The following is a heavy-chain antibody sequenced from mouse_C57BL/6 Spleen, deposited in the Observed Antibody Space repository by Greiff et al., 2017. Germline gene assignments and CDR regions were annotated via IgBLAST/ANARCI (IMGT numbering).Heavy chain of an antibody. CDR2: IDPSDSYT. Sequence: QVQLQQPGAELVMPGASVKLSCKASGYTFTSYWMHWVKQRPGQGLEWIGEIDPSDSYTNYNQKFKGKSTLTVDKSSSTAYMQLSSLTSEDSAVYDCARSGGNYGYFDVWGTGTTVTVSS. D-gene: IGHD1-1*02. V-gene: IGHV1-69*01. CDR3: ARSGGNYGYFDV. CDR1: GYTFTSYW. J-gene: IGHJ1*03.